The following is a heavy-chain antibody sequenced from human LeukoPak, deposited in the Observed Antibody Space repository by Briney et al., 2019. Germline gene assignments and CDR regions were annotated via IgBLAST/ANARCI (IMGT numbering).Heavy chain of an antibody. V-gene: IGHV1-18*01. J-gene: IGHJ4*02. Sequence: ASVKVSCKAPRYTFTSYGISWVRRAPGQGLEWMGWISAYNGNTNYAQKLQGRVTMTTDTSTSTTYMELRSLRSDDTAVYYCARTVTGYSYGEIDYWGKGTLVTVSS. CDR3: ARTVTGYSYGEIDY. CDR1: RYTFTSYG. D-gene: IGHD5-18*01. CDR2: ISAYNGNT.